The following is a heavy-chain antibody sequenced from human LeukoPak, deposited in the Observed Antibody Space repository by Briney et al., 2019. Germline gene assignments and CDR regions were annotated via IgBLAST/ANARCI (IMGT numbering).Heavy chain of an antibody. J-gene: IGHJ4*02. CDR3: ARRIYSGYADI. V-gene: IGHV4-34*01. CDR1: GGSFSGYY. Sequence: SETLSLTCAVYGGSFSGYYWSWIRQPPGKGLEWIGEINHSGSTSYNPSLKSRVAISVDTSKNGFSLKLSSVTAADTAVYYCARRIYSGYADIWGQGTLLTVSS. D-gene: IGHD5-12*01. CDR2: INHSGST.